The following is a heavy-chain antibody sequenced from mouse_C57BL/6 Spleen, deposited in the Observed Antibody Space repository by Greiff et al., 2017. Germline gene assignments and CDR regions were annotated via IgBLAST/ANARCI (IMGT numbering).Heavy chain of an antibody. CDR1: GYSITSGYY. CDR2: ISYDGSN. J-gene: IGHJ4*01. V-gene: IGHV3-6*01. D-gene: IGHD1-2*01. Sequence: DVKLQESGPGLVKPSQSLSLTCSVTGYSITSGYYWNWIRQFPGNKLVWMGYISYDGSNNYNPSLKNRISITRDTSKNQFFLKLNSVTTEDTATYYCASYGDAMDYGGQGTSVTVSS. CDR3: ASYGDAMDY.